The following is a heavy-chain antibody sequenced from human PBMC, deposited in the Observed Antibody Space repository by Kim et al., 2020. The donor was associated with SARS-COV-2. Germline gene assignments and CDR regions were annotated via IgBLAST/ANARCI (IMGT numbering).Heavy chain of an antibody. V-gene: IGHV1-69*13. J-gene: IGHJ4*02. CDR2: IIPIFGTA. D-gene: IGHD4-17*01. Sequence: SVKVSCKASGGTFSSYAISWVRQAPGQGLEWMGGIIPIFGTANYAQKFQGRVTITADESTSTAYMELSSLRSEDTAVYYCARFTTTVVTNDNFDYWGQGTLVTVSS. CDR3: ARFTTTVVTNDNFDY. CDR1: GGTFSSYA.